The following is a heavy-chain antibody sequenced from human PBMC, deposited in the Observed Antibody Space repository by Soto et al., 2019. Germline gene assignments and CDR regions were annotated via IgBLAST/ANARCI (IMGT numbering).Heavy chain of an antibody. CDR2: FDPEDGET. V-gene: IGHV1-24*01. CDR3: AILRLMSGQYYYYYGMDV. Sequence: QVHLVQSGAEVKKPGASVKVSCKVSGYTLTELSMHWVRQAPGEGLEWMGGFDPEDGETIYAQQFQGRVTMTEDTSTDTAYMELSSLRSEDTAVYYCAILRLMSGQYYYYYGMDVWGQGPTVTVSS. D-gene: IGHD1-26*01. CDR1: GYTLTELS. J-gene: IGHJ6*02.